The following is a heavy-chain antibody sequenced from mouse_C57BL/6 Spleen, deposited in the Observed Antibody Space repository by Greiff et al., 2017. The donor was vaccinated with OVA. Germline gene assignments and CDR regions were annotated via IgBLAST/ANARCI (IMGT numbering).Heavy chain of an antibody. J-gene: IGHJ3*01. CDR1: GYSITSGYY. V-gene: IGHV3-6*01. Sequence: EVKLMESGPGLVKPSQSLSLTCSVTGYSITSGYYWNWIRQFPGNKLEWMGYISYDGSNNYNPSLKNRISITRDTSKNQFFLKLNSVTTEDTATYYCAREDDYDRGPYWGQGTLVTVSA. CDR3: AREDDYDRGPY. CDR2: ISYDGSN. D-gene: IGHD2-4*01.